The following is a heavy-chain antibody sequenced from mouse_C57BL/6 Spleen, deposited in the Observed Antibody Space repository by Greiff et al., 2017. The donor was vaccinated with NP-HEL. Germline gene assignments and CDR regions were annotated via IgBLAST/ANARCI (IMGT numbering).Heavy chain of an antibody. D-gene: IGHD2-4*01. J-gene: IGHJ4*01. CDR1: GYSFTDYN. V-gene: IGHV1-39*01. CDR2: INPNYGTT. CDR3: ARARGGGLREDYYAMDY. Sequence: QLQESGPELVKPGASVKISCKASGYSFTDYNMNWVKQSNGKSLEWIGVINPNYGTTSYNQKFKGKATLTVDQSSSTAYMQLNSLTSEDSAVYYCARARGGGLREDYYAMDYWGQGTSVTVSS.